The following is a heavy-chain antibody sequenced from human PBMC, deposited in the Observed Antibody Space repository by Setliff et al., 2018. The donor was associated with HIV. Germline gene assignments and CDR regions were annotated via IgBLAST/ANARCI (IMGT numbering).Heavy chain of an antibody. V-gene: IGHV4-39*01. CDR3: ARVPVAGANWFDP. D-gene: IGHD2-21*01. CDR1: GVSINRTDHY. CDR2: VSQSGST. J-gene: IGHJ5*02. Sequence: ETLSLTCSVSGVSINRTDHYWGWIRQSPGKRLEWIGSVSQSGSTYYNPSLKSRITISVDRSKNLFFLKLISVTAADQGVYYCARVPVAGANWFDPWGLGTLVTVSS.